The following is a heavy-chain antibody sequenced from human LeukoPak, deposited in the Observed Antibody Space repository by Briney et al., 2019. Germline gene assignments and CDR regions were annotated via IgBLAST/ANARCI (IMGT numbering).Heavy chain of an antibody. D-gene: IGHD3-10*01. V-gene: IGHV3-33*01. Sequence: PGRSLRLSCAASGFTFSSYGMHWVRQAPGKGLEWVAVIWYDGGNKYYPDSVKGRFTISRDNSKNTLYLQMNSLRAEDTAVYYCARDTYYGSGSYFDYWGQGTLVTVSS. J-gene: IGHJ4*02. CDR2: IWYDGGNK. CDR1: GFTFSSYG. CDR3: ARDTYYGSGSYFDY.